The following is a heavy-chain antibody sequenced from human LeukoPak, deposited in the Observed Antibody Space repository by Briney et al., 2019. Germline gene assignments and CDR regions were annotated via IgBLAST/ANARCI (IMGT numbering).Heavy chain of an antibody. CDR2: ISWNGGST. CDR3: ARGDSSGWYFDD. J-gene: IGHJ4*02. D-gene: IGHD6-19*01. CDR1: GLRFDDHG. Sequence: GGSLKLSWAAPGLRFDDHGMAWVRKAPGKGLEWALSISWNGGSTGYADSVKGRFTISRDNAKNSLYLQMNSLRADDTALYYCARGDSSGWYFDDWGRGTLVTVSS. V-gene: IGHV3-20*04.